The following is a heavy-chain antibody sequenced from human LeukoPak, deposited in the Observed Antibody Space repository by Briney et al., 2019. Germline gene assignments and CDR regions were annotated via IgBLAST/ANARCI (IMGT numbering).Heavy chain of an antibody. CDR1: GFTFSSYA. CDR2: ISGSGGST. J-gene: IGHJ1*01. Sequence: GGSLRLSCAASGFTFSSYAMSWVRQAPGKGLEWVSAISGSGGSTYYADSVKGRFTISRDNSKNTLYLQMNSLRAEDTAVYYCARGDGYNFFLHWGQGTLVTVSS. D-gene: IGHD5-24*01. CDR3: ARGDGYNFFLH. V-gene: IGHV3-23*01.